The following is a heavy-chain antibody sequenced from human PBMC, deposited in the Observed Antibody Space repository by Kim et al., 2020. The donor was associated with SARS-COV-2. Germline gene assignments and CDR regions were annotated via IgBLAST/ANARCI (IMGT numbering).Heavy chain of an antibody. V-gene: IGHV1-69*13. CDR2: IIPIFGTA. J-gene: IGHJ6*02. Sequence: SVKVSCKASGGTFSSYAISWVRQAPGQGLEWMGGIIPIFGTANYAQKFQGRVTITADESTSTAYMELSSLRSEDTAVYYCARASWGRSDIVATISLADYSYGMDVWGQGTLVTVSS. D-gene: IGHD5-12*01. CDR1: GGTFSSYA. CDR3: ARASWGRSDIVATISLADYSYGMDV.